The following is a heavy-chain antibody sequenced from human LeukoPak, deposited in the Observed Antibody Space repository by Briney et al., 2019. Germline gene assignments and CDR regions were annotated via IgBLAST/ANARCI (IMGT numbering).Heavy chain of an antibody. D-gene: IGHD5-12*01. J-gene: IGHJ3*02. V-gene: IGHV3-7*01. Sequence: PGGSLRLSCAASGFTFSSYWMSWVRQAPGKGLEWVANIKKDGSEIFYVDSVKGRFTISRDNAKTSLYLQMNSLRAEDTAVYYCATYSGPDKLGAFDIWGQGTRVSVSS. CDR2: IKKDGSEI. CDR1: GFTFSSYW. CDR3: ATYSGPDKLGAFDI.